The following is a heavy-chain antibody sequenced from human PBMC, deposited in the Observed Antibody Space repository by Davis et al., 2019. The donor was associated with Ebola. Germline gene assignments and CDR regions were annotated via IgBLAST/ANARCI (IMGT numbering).Heavy chain of an antibody. D-gene: IGHD6-19*01. J-gene: IGHJ6*04. V-gene: IGHV4-39*07. CDR2: IYYSGST. CDR1: GGSISSYY. Sequence: SETLSLTCTVSGGSISSYYWSWIRQPPGKGLEWIGSIYYSGSTYYNPSLKSRVTISVDTSKNQFSLKLSSVTAADTAVYYCARAMDSSGWSNYYYGMDVWGKGTTVTVSS. CDR3: ARAMDSSGWSNYYYGMDV.